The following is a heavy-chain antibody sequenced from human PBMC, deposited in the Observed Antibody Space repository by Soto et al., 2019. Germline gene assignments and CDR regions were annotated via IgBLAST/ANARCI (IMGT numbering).Heavy chain of an antibody. D-gene: IGHD6-13*01. CDR1: GDSVSSNSAA. Sequence: SPTLSLTGAISGDSVSSNSAAVNLIRQSPSRGLEWLGRTYYRSKWYNDYAVSVKSRITINPDTSKNQFSLQLNSVTPEDTAVYYCARDEAAAGTGWFDPWGQGTLVTVSS. J-gene: IGHJ5*02. CDR3: ARDEAAAGTGWFDP. CDR2: TYYRSKWYN. V-gene: IGHV6-1*01.